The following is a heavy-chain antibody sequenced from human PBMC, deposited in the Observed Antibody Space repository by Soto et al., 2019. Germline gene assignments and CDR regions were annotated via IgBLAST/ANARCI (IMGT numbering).Heavy chain of an antibody. J-gene: IGHJ6*02. CDR3: ARRLYYDSSGFEGGGMDV. V-gene: IGHV4-39*01. D-gene: IGHD3-22*01. CDR1: GGSISRSSYY. Sequence: SETLSLTCTVSGGSISRSSYYWGWIRQPPGKGLEWIGSIYYSGSTYYNPSLKSRVTISVDTSKNQFSLKLSSVTAADTAVYYCARRLYYDSSGFEGGGMDVWGQGTTVTVSS. CDR2: IYYSGST.